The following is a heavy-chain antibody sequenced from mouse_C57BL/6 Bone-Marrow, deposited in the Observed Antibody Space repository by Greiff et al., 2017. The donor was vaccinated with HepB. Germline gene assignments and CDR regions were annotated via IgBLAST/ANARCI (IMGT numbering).Heavy chain of an antibody. CDR2: IDPSDSYT. Sequence: VQLQQPGAELVRPGTSVKLSCKASGYTFTSYWMHWVKQRPGQGLEWIGVIDPSDSYTNYNQKFKGKATLTVDTSSSTAYMQLSSLTSEYSAVYYCARRLYGSSHYYAMDYWGQGTSVTVST. V-gene: IGHV1-59*01. J-gene: IGHJ4*01. CDR1: GYTFTSYW. CDR3: ARRLYGSSHYYAMDY. D-gene: IGHD1-1*01.